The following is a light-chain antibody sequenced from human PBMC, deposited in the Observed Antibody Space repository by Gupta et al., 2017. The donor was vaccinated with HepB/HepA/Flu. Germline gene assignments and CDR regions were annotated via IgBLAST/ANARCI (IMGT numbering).Light chain of an antibody. Sequence: QSALTQPPSVSGSPGQSVTISCTGTSSDVGTFNRVSWYQQPPGTAPKLMISEVSNRPSGVPDRFSGSKSGNTASLTISGLQAEDEGDYYCSSYTSSSSPYVFGTGTKVTVL. CDR2: EVS. CDR3: SSYTSSSSPYV. V-gene: IGLV2-18*02. J-gene: IGLJ1*01. CDR1: SSDVGTFNR.